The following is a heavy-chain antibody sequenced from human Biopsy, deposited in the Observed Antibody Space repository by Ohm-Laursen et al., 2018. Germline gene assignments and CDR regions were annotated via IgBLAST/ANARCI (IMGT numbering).Heavy chain of an antibody. D-gene: IGHD4-11*01. V-gene: IGHV4-59*02. CDR1: GDSVTKYY. CDR3: ARDSGILNYGNFKYYHYYGMDV. Sequence: VTLSLTCSVSGDSVTKYYWSWIRQPPGKGLEWIGHIYYSVMTNYNPSLQSRVSISVDTSRNQVSLTLRSVTAADTAVYYCARDSGILNYGNFKYYHYYGMDVWGQGTKVTVSS. J-gene: IGHJ6*02. CDR2: IYYSVMT.